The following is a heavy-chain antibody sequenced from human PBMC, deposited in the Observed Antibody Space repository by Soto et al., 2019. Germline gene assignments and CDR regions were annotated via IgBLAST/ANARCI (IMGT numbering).Heavy chain of an antibody. CDR3: AKGDGGCSSTCCPNYYYYYMDV. CDR1: GFTFSSYG. Sequence: QVQLVESGGGVVQPGRSLRLSCAASGFTFSSYGMHWVRQAPGKGLEWVAVISYDGSNKYYADSVKGRFTISRDNSKNTLYLQMNRLRAVDTAAYYCAKGDGGCSSTCCPNYYYYYMDVWGKGTTVTVSS. D-gene: IGHD2-2*01. V-gene: IGHV3-30*18. J-gene: IGHJ6*03. CDR2: ISYDGSNK.